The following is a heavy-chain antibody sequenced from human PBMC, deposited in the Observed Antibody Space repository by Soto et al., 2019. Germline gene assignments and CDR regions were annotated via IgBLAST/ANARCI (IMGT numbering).Heavy chain of an antibody. CDR3: VKDRSLIRADVYYFDY. CDR1: GFTFRDYG. J-gene: IGHJ4*02. Sequence: GGSLRLSCSASGFTFRDYGMHWVRQSPGKGLEFVAAILSNGGTTYYADSVRGRFTISRDNSKNTLYLQMSSLRDDDTAVYYCVKDRSLIRADVYYFDYWGQGTLVTVSS. D-gene: IGHD2-8*01. CDR2: ILSNGGTT. V-gene: IGHV3-64D*06.